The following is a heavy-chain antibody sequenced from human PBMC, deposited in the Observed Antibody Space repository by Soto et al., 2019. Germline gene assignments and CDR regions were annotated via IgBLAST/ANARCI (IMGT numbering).Heavy chain of an antibody. J-gene: IGHJ3*02. CDR1: GDSVSSNRAA. D-gene: IGHD3-10*01. Sequence: QVQLQQSGPGLVKPSQTLSLTCAISGDSVSSNRAAWGWLRQSPSGGLEWLGRTYYRSRWFTGYAGAANSRISIKPNTYKDQRSLQFNSVTPDDTAGYYCGREDSAEEKDAFDMWGHGTMVTVSS. CDR2: TYYRSRWFT. V-gene: IGHV6-1*01. CDR3: GREDSAEEKDAFDM.